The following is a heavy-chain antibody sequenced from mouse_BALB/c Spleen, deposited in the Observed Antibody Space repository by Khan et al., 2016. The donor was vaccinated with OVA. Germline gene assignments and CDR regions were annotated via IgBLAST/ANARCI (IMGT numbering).Heavy chain of an antibody. CDR2: INPYNGGT. J-gene: IGHJ3*01. D-gene: IGHD2-13*01. CDR1: GYSFTGYT. CDR3: VRSDSYGEYVEAWFAY. Sequence: EVQLQQSGPELVKPGASMKMSCKASGYSFTGYTMNWVKQSHVKNLEWIGLINPYNGGTAYNQKFRGKATLTVDKSSNTAYMELLSLTSEDSAVYYCVRSDSYGEYVEAWFAYGGQGTLVTVSA. V-gene: IGHV1-37*01.